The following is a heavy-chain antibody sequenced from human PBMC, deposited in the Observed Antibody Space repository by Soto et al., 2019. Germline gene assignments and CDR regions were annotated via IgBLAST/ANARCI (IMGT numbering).Heavy chain of an antibody. V-gene: IGHV3-74*01. Sequence: EVQLVESGGGLVQPGGSLRLSCAASGFTLSGRSMHWVRQAPGKGLVWVLGIYNAGTDSPYAGSVKGRFTSSRDNAKNMLYLQMNSLRVEDTAVYYCARGWFGPDVWGKGTTVTVSS. CDR1: GFTLSGRS. CDR3: ARGWFGPDV. CDR2: IYNAGTDS. J-gene: IGHJ6*04. D-gene: IGHD3-10*01.